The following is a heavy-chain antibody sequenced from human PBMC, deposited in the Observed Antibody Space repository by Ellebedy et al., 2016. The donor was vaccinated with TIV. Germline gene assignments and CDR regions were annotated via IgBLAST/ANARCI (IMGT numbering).Heavy chain of an antibody. J-gene: IGHJ4*02. Sequence: GGSLRLXXAATGFTFSSSALSWVRQAPGKGLEWVSTISGITSHTYYADSVKGRFTVSRDNSKNTLYLQMNSLRADDTAIYYCAKEDIWELIDFWGQGTLVTVSS. D-gene: IGHD1-26*01. CDR3: AKEDIWELIDF. V-gene: IGHV3-23*01. CDR2: ISGITSHT. CDR1: GFTFSSSA.